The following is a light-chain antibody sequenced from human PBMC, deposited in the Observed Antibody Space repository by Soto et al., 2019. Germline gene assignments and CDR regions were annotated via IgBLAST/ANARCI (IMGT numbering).Light chain of an antibody. J-gene: IGLJ1*01. CDR2: YNN. CDR1: NSNIASNT. Sequence: VLTQPPSASETPGQTVSISCSGSNSNIASNTVNWYQHLPGTAPKLLIYYNNQRPSGVPDRFSGSESGTSASLAISGLQSEDESDYYCAAWDDTLKRYVFGTGTKVTVL. CDR3: AAWDDTLKRYV. V-gene: IGLV1-44*01.